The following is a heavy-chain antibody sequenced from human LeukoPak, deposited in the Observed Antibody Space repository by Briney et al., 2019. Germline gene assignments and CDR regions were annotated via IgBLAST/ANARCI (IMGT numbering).Heavy chain of an antibody. D-gene: IGHD3-16*01. CDR2: IYSGGST. CDR1: GFTVSSNY. J-gene: IGHJ4*02. CDR3: ARDLQDPLGGRNDY. V-gene: IGHV3-66*01. Sequence: GGSLRLSCAASGFTVSSNYMSWVRQAPGKGLEWVSVIYSGGSTYYADSVKGRFTISRDNFKNTLYLQMNSLRAEDTAVYYCARDLQDPLGGRNDYWGQGTLVTVSP.